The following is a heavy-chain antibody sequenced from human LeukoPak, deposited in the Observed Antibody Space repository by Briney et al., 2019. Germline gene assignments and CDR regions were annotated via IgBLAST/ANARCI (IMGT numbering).Heavy chain of an antibody. D-gene: IGHD3-9*01. J-gene: IGHJ4*02. CDR1: GFTFDDYG. CDR2: INWNGGST. CDR3: AREVRYYDILTGYNLGGLDY. V-gene: IGHV3-20*04. Sequence: GGSLRLSCAASGFTFDDYGMSWVRQAPGKGLEWVSGINWNGGSTGYADSVKGRFTISRDNSKNTLYLQMNSLRAEDTAVYYCAREVRYYDILTGYNLGGLDYWGQGTLVTVSS.